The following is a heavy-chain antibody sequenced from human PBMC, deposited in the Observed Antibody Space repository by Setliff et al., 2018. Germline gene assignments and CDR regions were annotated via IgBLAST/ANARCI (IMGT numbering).Heavy chain of an antibody. V-gene: IGHV3-48*01. CDR2: ISTSSSTI. J-gene: IGHJ4*02. D-gene: IGHD1-1*01. CDR3: AKPAERWLQLALFDY. CDR1: GFTFSSHG. Sequence: PGGSLRLSCVASGFTFSSHGMTWVRLAPGKGLEWISYISTSSSTIYNADSVKGRFTISRDNANHSLYLQMNSLRAEDTAVYYCAKPAERWLQLALFDYWGQGTLVTVSS.